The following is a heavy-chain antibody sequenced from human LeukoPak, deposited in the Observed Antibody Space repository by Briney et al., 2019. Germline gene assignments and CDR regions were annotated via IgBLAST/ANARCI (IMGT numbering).Heavy chain of an antibody. V-gene: IGHV3-7*03. CDR3: ARGLYSSTTYYFDY. CDR1: GFTFSSYA. Sequence: GGSLRLSCAASGFTFSSYAMSWVRQAAGKGLEWVANIKKDGSEKYYVDSVKGRFTISRDNAKNSLYLQMNSLRAEDTAVYFCARGLYSSTTYYFDYWGQGTLVTVSS. D-gene: IGHD6-13*01. CDR2: IKKDGSEK. J-gene: IGHJ4*02.